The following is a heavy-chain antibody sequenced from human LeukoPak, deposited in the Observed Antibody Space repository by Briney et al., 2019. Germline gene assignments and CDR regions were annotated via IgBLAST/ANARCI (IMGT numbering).Heavy chain of an antibody. J-gene: IGHJ3*02. CDR1: GASIRSSY. Sequence: PSETLSLTCTVSGASIRSSYWSWIRQPPGKGLEWIGHIHYSGSTNYNPPLKSRVAISVDTSKNQFSLKLSSVTAADTALYYCARRVWATTISRDAFDIWGQGTMVTVSS. D-gene: IGHD1-26*01. CDR2: IHYSGST. CDR3: ARRVWATTISRDAFDI. V-gene: IGHV4-59*01.